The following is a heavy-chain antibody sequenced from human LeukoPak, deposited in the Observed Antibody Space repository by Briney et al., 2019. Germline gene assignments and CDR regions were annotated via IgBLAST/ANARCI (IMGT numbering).Heavy chain of an antibody. Sequence: PGGSLRLSCAASGFTFSSYSMNWVRQAPGKGLEWVSSISSSSSYIYYADSVKGRFTIYRDNAKHSLYLQMNSLRAEDTAVYYCARRKQVDWYVDYWGQGTLVTVSS. V-gene: IGHV3-21*01. D-gene: IGHD3-9*01. CDR2: ISSSSSYI. CDR1: GFTFSSYS. J-gene: IGHJ4*02. CDR3: ARRKQVDWYVDY.